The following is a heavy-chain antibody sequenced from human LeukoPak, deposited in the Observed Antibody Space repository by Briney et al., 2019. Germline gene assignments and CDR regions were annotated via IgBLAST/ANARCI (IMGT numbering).Heavy chain of an antibody. V-gene: IGHV1-2*02. CDR3: ARSLRALSGYQLY. D-gene: IGHD3-22*01. CDR2: INPNSGGT. J-gene: IGHJ4*02. Sequence: GASVKVSCKASGYTFTGYYMHWVRQAPGQGLEWMGWINPNSGGTNYAQKFQGRATMTRDTSISTAYMELSRLRSDDTAVYYCARSLRALSGYQLYWGQGTLVTVSS. CDR1: GYTFTGYY.